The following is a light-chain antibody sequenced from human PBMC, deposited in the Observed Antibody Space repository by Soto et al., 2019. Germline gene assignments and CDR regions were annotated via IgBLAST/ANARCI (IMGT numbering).Light chain of an antibody. CDR3: QQYNNWPYT. V-gene: IGKV3-15*01. CDR1: QSVGSN. J-gene: IGKJ2*01. Sequence: EIVLTHSPATLSVSPGERATLSCRASQSVGSNLAWYQQRPGQPPRLLIYDASTRATDIPARFSGGGSGTEVTLTISSRQSEDFAVYYCQQYNNWPYTFGQGIKLQIK. CDR2: DAS.